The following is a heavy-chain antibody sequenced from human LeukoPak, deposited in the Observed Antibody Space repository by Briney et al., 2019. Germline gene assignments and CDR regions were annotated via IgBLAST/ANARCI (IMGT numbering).Heavy chain of an antibody. CDR2: VYYSGST. CDR3: AKSREEIRGLDAFDI. J-gene: IGHJ3*02. V-gene: IGHV4-31*03. CDR1: GGSISSGGYY. D-gene: IGHD5-24*01. Sequence: SETLSLTCTVSGGSISSGGYYWSWIRQHPGKGLEWIGYVYYSGSTYYNPSLKSRVIVSVDTSKNQFSLKLSSETAADTAVYYCAKSREEIRGLDAFDIWGQGTMVTVSS.